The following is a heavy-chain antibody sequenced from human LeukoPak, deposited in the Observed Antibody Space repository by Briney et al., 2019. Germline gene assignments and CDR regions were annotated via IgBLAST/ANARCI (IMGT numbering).Heavy chain of an antibody. J-gene: IGHJ5*02. CDR1: GGSISSSSYY. D-gene: IGHD2-21*02. CDR3: SRVTAENWFDP. V-gene: IGHV4-39*01. Sequence: PSETLSLTCTVSGGSISSSSYYWGWIRQPPGKGLEWIGSIYYSGSTYYNPSLKSRVTISVDTSKNQFSLKLSSVTAADTAVYYCSRVTAENWFDPWGQGTLVTVSS. CDR2: IYYSGST.